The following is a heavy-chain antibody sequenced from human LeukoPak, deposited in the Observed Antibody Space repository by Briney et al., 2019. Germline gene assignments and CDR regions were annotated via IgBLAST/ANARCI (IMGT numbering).Heavy chain of an antibody. V-gene: IGHV3-73*01. CDR3: TSTVDGYTYFDY. Sequence: GGSLRLSCAASGLTFSGSAVHWVRQASGKGLEWVGRIRTKADSYATAYAASVKGRFTISRDDTKNTAYLQMNSLKTEDTAVYYCTSTVDGYTYFDYWGQGTPVTVSS. CDR1: GLTFSGSA. D-gene: IGHD5-24*01. CDR2: IRTKADSYAT. J-gene: IGHJ4*02.